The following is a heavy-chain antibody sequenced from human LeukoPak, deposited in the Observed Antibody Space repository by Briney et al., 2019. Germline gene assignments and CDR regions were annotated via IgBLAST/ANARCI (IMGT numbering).Heavy chain of an antibody. Sequence: GGSLRLSCAASGFNFRILAMTWLRQAPGKGREWVSTISASGTYYADPVRGRFTISRDNSRNTLDLQMSSLRAEDTAIYYCAKDHESDGYPCLDHWGQGTLVTVSS. D-gene: IGHD2-21*01. CDR1: GFNFRILA. V-gene: IGHV3-23*01. CDR3: AKDHESDGYPCLDH. J-gene: IGHJ4*02. CDR2: ISASGT.